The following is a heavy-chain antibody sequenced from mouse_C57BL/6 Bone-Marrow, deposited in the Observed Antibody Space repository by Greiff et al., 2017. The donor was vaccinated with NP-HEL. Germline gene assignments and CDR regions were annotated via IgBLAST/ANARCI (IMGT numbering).Heavy chain of an antibody. Sequence: QVQLKQPGAELVKPGASVKMSCKASGYTFTSYWITWVKQRPGQGLEWIGDIYPGSGSTNYNEKFKSKATLTVDTSSSTAYMQLSSLTSEDSAVYYCARWEISLLLRYYAMDYWGQGTSVTVSS. D-gene: IGHD1-1*01. J-gene: IGHJ4*01. CDR2: IYPGSGST. V-gene: IGHV1-55*01. CDR1: GYTFTSYW. CDR3: ARWEISLLLRYYAMDY.